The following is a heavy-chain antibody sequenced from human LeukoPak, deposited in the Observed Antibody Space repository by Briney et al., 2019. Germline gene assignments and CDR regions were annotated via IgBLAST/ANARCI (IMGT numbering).Heavy chain of an antibody. CDR3: ARDQYDTWSRRGNFDS. CDR2: IKLDGSEK. D-gene: IGHD3-3*01. V-gene: IGHV3-7*03. Sequence: GGSLRLSCVASGFTFGKYWMSWVRQAPGKGLEWVANIKLDGSEKNYVDSVKGRFTISRDNTKNSLYLQMNSLRAEDTAVFYCARDQYDTWSRRGNFDSWGQGTLVIVSS. CDR1: GFTFGKYW. J-gene: IGHJ4*02.